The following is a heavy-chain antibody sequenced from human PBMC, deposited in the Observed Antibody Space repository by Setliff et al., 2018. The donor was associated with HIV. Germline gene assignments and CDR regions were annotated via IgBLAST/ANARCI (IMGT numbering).Heavy chain of an antibody. Sequence: SETLSLTCTVSGGSTSTNSHYWGWIRQSPGKGLEWVGNVHNSGGTNYNPSLKSRVSISVDTSKNQFSLNVNSVTAPDTAVYYCVRHTRDTSLAHYYYYIDVWGKGTTVTVSS. D-gene: IGHD5-18*01. CDR1: GGSTSTNSHY. CDR3: VRHTRDTSLAHYYYYIDV. CDR2: VHNSGGT. J-gene: IGHJ6*03. V-gene: IGHV4-39*01.